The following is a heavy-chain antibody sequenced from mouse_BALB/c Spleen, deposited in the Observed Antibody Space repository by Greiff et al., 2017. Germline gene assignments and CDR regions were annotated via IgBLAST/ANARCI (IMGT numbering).Heavy chain of an antibody. J-gene: IGHJ2*01. V-gene: IGHV1-4*01. Sequence: QVQLQQSGAELARPGASVKMSCKASGYTFTSYTMHWVKQRPGQGLEWIGYINPSSGYTNYNQKFKDKATLTADKSTSTAYMQLSSLTTEDSAVYYCARDSLTGTLDYWGQGTTLTVSS. CDR3: ARDSLTGTLDY. CDR2: INPSSGYT. CDR1: GYTFTSYT. D-gene: IGHD4-1*01.